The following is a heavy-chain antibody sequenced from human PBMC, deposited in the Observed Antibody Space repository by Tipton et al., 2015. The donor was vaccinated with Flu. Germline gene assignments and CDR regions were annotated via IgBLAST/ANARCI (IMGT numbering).Heavy chain of an antibody. CDR1: GYSISSGFY. V-gene: IGHV4-38-2*02. D-gene: IGHD6-13*01. CDR2: IYHSGST. CDR3: ARLSSNWYHQLDN. Sequence: TLSLTCTVSGYSISSGFYWGWIRQSPGKGLEWIGNIYHSGSTFYNPSLKSRVTISVDTSKNQFSLKLSSVTAADTAVYYCARLSSNWYHQLDNWGQGTLVTVSS. J-gene: IGHJ4*02.